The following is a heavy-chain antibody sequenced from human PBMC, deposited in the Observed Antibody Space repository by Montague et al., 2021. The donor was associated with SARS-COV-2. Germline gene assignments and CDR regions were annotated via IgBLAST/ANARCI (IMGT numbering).Heavy chain of an antibody. CDR3: ARGGGSGYRYYFDY. D-gene: IGHD3-22*01. V-gene: IGHV4-59*01. J-gene: IGHJ4*02. Sequence: SETLSLTCTVSGGSISSYYWDWIRQPPGKGLEWIGYIYYSGSTNXNPXLRSRVTISVDTSKNQFSLKLSSVTAADTAVYYCARGGGSGYRYYFDYWGQGSLVTVSS. CDR1: GGSISSYY. CDR2: IYYSGST.